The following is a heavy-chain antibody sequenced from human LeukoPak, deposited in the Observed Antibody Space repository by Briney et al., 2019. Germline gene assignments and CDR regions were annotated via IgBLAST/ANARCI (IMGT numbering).Heavy chain of an antibody. CDR2: IIPIFGTT. D-gene: IGHD4-23*01. Sequence: SVKVSCKAPGGTFSSYAISWARQAPGQGLEWMGGIIPIFGTTNYAQKFQGRVTITADESTSTAYMELSSLRSEDTAVYYCARESGGGNHWFDPWGQGTLVTVSS. CDR1: GGTFSSYA. CDR3: ARESGGGNHWFDP. J-gene: IGHJ5*02. V-gene: IGHV1-69*13.